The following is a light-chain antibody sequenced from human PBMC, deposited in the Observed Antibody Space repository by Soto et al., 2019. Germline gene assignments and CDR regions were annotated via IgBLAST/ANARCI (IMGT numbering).Light chain of an antibody. V-gene: IGKV1-9*01. CDR3: QQLNSYPIT. J-gene: IGKJ5*01. Sequence: DIQLTQSPSFLSASVGASVTITCRASQGISSYLAWYQQKPGKAPKLLIYAASTLQSGVPSRFSGSGYGTEFNLTISSLQPEDFATYYCQQLNSYPITFGQGTRLEIK. CDR2: AAS. CDR1: QGISSY.